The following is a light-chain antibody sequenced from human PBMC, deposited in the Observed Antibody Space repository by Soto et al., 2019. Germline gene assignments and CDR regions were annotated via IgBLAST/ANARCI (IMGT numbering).Light chain of an antibody. Sequence: EIGLTQSPGTLSLSPGERATLSCRASQSVSSTYLAWYQQKPGQSPSLLIYCASRRATGIPDRFSGSGSGTDFTLTSRRLEPEDFAVYYFQQYERSPTTFGGGTKVEIK. CDR3: QQYERSPTT. J-gene: IGKJ4*01. CDR1: QSVSSTY. V-gene: IGKV3-20*01. CDR2: CAS.